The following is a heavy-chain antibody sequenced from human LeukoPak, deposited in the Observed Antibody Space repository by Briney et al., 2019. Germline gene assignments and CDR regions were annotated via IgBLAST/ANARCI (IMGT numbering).Heavy chain of an antibody. Sequence: SETLSLTCTVSGGSISSGSYYWRWIRQPAGKGLEWIGRIYTSGSTNYNPSLESRVTISVDTSKNQFSLKLSSVTAADTAVYYCARVTTGGYYNCWGQGTLVTVSS. D-gene: IGHD3-22*01. V-gene: IGHV4-61*02. CDR3: ARVTTGGYYNC. CDR2: IYTSGST. CDR1: GGSISSGSYY. J-gene: IGHJ4*02.